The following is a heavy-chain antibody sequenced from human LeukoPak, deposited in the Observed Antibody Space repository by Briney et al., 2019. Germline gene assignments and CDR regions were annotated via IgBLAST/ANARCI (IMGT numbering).Heavy chain of an antibody. V-gene: IGHV3-20*04. D-gene: IGHD3-10*01. J-gene: IGHJ4*02. CDR1: GFNFEDYG. CDR3: ARDPRNSGRFDY. Sequence: GGSLRLSCTASGFNFEDYGMSWVRQVPGKGLEWVAGINWSGGRTDYADSVKGRFTISRDNAKKSLYLQMNSLRDEDTALYYCARDPRNSGRFDYWGQGTLVTVSS. CDR2: INWSGGRT.